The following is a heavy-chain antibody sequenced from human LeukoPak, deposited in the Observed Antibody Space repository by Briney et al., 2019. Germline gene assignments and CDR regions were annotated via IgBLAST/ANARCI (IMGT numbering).Heavy chain of an antibody. Sequence: VASVKVSCKASGGTFSSYAISWVRQAPGQGLEWMGGIIPIFGTANYAQKFQGRVTITADKSTSTAYMELSSLRPEDTAVYYCAKAGGFDYGDYGYYFDYWGQGTLVTVSS. CDR1: GGTFSSYA. D-gene: IGHD4-17*01. CDR2: IIPIFGTA. V-gene: IGHV1-69*06. CDR3: AKAGGFDYGDYGYYFDY. J-gene: IGHJ4*02.